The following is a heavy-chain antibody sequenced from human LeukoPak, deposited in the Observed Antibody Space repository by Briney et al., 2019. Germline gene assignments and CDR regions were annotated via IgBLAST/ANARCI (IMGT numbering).Heavy chain of an antibody. CDR1: GFTFSSYA. J-gene: IGHJ5*02. V-gene: IGHV3-23*01. CDR2: ISGSGGST. Sequence: GGSLRLSCAASGFTFSSYAMSWVRQDPGKRLEWVSAISGSGGSTYYADSVKGRFTISRDNSKNTLYLQMNSLRAEDTAVYYCAKGFQPKSIAATAWLDPWGQGTLVTVSS. D-gene: IGHD6-6*01. CDR3: AKGFQPKSIAATAWLDP.